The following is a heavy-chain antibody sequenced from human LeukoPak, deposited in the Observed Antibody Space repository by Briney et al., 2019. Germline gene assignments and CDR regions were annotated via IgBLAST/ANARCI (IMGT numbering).Heavy chain of an antibody. Sequence: ASVKVSCKASGGTFSGYAISWVRQAPGQGGEWVGRIIPILGVANSAQNFQGRVTITADKSTSTDYMELGSLRSEDTAVYYCASRPPRSRGWESFDYWGQGPLVTVSS. J-gene: IGHJ4*02. D-gene: IGHD6-19*01. CDR3: ASRPPRSRGWESFDY. CDR2: IIPILGVA. CDR1: GGTFSGYA. V-gene: IGHV1-69*04.